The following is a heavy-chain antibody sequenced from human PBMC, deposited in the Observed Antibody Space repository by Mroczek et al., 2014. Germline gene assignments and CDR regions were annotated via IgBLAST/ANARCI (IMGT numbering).Heavy chain of an antibody. J-gene: IGHJ4*01. CDR2: ISSYSGST. V-gene: IGHV3-30-3*01. CDR3: ARYVWYSSYPHSYSGLDY. CDR1: GFNIYSSY. D-gene: IGHD3-16*01. Sequence: ESGGGLVQPGGSLRLSCAASGFNIYSSYMHWVRQAPGKGLEWVASISSYSGSTYYADSVKGRFIISADTSKNTAYLQMNSLRAEDTAVYYCARYVWYSSYPHSYSGLDYWGQGTLVTVSS.